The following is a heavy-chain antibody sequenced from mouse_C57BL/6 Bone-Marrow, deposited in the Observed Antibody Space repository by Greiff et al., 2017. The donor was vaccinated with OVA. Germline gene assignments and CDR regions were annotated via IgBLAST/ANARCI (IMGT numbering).Heavy chain of an antibody. CDR2: ISSGGSYT. Sequence: EVKLMESGGDLVKPGGSLKLSCAASGFTFSSYGMSWVRQTPDKRLEWVATISSGGSYTYYPDSVKGRFTISRDNAKNPLYLQMSSLKSEDTAMYYCARLELTGFAYWGQGTLVTVSA. CDR1: GFTFSSYG. CDR3: ARLELTGFAY. V-gene: IGHV5-6*01. J-gene: IGHJ3*01. D-gene: IGHD4-1*01.